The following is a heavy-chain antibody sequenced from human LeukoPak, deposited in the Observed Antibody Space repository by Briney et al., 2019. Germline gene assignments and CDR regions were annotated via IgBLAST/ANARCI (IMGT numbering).Heavy chain of an antibody. D-gene: IGHD3/OR15-3a*01. CDR2: IDPNSGGT. CDR1: GYTFTGKF. CDR3: ARDREGLAYFDY. J-gene: IGHJ4*02. Sequence: ASVNVSCKASGYTFTGKFIHWVRQAPGQGLEWMGWIDPNSGGTDYAQKFRGRVTMTRDTSTSTAYMDLSSLISDDTAVYYCARDREGLAYFDYWGQGTLVTVSS. V-gene: IGHV1-2*02.